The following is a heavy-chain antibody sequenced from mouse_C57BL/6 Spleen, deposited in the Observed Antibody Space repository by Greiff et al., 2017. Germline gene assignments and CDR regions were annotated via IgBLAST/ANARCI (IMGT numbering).Heavy chain of an antibody. CDR1: GYAFSSYW. Sequence: VQLQQSGAELVKPGASVKISCKASGYAFSSYWMNWVKQRPGKGLEWIGQIYPGDGDTNYNGKFKGKATLTAYKSSSTASMQLSSLTSEDSAVYFCARYGNYAQFAYWGQGTLVTVSA. CDR2: IYPGDGDT. V-gene: IGHV1-80*01. J-gene: IGHJ3*01. D-gene: IGHD2-1*01. CDR3: ARYGNYAQFAY.